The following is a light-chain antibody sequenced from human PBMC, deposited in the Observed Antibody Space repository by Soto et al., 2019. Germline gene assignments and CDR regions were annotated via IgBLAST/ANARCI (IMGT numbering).Light chain of an antibody. Sequence: PVLTQSSSASASLGSSVKLTCTLSSGHSTYIIAWHQQQPGKAPRYLMKLEGSGSYNKGSGVPDRFSGSSSGADRYLTISNLQSEDEADYYCETWDSHPYVFGTGTKVTVL. CDR3: ETWDSHPYV. CDR2: LEGSGSY. V-gene: IGLV4-60*03. CDR1: SGHSTYI. J-gene: IGLJ1*01.